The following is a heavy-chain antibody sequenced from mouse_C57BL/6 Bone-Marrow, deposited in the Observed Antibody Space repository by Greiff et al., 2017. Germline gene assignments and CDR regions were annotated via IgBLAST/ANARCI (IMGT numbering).Heavy chain of an antibody. Sequence: VQLQQPGAELVKPGASVKLSCKASGYTFTSYWMQWVKQRPGQGLGWIGEIDPSDSYPNSNQKFKGTVTLTVDTSSSTAYMQLSSLTSEGSAVYYWARSEDDGSLMDVWGQGTSVTVAS. CDR3: ARSEDDGSLMDV. D-gene: IGHD2-3*01. V-gene: IGHV1-50*01. J-gene: IGHJ4*01. CDR2: IDPSDSYP. CDR1: GYTFTSYW.